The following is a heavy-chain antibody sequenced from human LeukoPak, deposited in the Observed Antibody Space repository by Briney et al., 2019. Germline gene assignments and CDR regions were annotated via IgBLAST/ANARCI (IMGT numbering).Heavy chain of an antibody. J-gene: IGHJ4*02. CDR3: ARGFLDFDS. D-gene: IGHD3-3*01. CDR2: IWYDGSNT. CDR1: GFTFSSFG. Sequence: PGGSLRLSRVASGFTFSSFGMHWVRQAPGKGLEWVALIWYDGSNTYYADSVKGRFTISRDDSKNTVYLQMNSLRAEDTALYYCARGFLDFDSWGQGTLVIVSS. V-gene: IGHV3-33*01.